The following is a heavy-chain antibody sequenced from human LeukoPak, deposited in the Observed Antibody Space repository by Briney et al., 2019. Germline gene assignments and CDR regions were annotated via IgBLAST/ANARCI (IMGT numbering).Heavy chain of an antibody. Sequence: SETLSLTCTVSRGSISSYYWSWIRQPAGKGLEWIGRIYTSGSSNYNPSLKSRVTMSVDTFKNQFSLKLSSVTAADTAVYYCARDGSYSHFDFWGQGTLVTVSS. CDR2: IYTSGSS. J-gene: IGHJ4*02. CDR3: ARDGSYSHFDF. D-gene: IGHD1-26*01. V-gene: IGHV4-4*07. CDR1: RGSISSYY.